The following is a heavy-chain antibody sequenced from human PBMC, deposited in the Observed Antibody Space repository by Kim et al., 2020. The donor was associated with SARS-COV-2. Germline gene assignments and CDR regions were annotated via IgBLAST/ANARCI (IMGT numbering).Heavy chain of an antibody. Sequence: SVKVSCKASGGTFSSYAISWVRQAPGQGLEWMGRIIPILGIANYAQKFQGRVTITADKSTSTAYMELSSLRSEDTAVYYCARGGSSGWSPGPDYWGQGTLVTVSS. CDR3: ARGGSSGWSPGPDY. CDR2: IIPILGIA. J-gene: IGHJ4*02. D-gene: IGHD6-19*01. CDR1: GGTFSSYA. V-gene: IGHV1-69*04.